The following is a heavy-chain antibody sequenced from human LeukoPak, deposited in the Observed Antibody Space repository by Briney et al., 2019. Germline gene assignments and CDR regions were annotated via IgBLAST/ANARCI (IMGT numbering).Heavy chain of an antibody. J-gene: IGHJ4*02. CDR3: ARARSDLDIVLMVYAIRTFDY. CDR2: ISSSGSTI. CDR1: GFTFSSYG. Sequence: GGSLRLSCAASGFTFSSYGMHWVRQAPGKGLEWVSYISSSGSTIYYADSVKGRFTISRDNAKNSLYLQMNSLRAEDTAVYYCARARSDLDIVLMVYAIRTFDYWGQGTLVTVSS. D-gene: IGHD2-8*01. V-gene: IGHV3-48*04.